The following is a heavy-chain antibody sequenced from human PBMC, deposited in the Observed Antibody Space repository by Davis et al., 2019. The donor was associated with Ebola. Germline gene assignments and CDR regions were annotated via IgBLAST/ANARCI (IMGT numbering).Heavy chain of an antibody. V-gene: IGHV6-1*01. CDR2: TYYRSKWFV. CDR1: GDTVSSNSAA. D-gene: IGHD3-22*01. CDR3: ARDPPSDQGYDY. J-gene: IGHJ4*02. Sequence: SQTLSLTCAISGDTVSSNSAAWNWIRQSPSRGLEWLGRTYYRSKWFVDYASAVKSRITINADTSKNQFSLQLTSVTLEDTAVYYCARDPPSDQGYDYWGQGTLVTVSS.